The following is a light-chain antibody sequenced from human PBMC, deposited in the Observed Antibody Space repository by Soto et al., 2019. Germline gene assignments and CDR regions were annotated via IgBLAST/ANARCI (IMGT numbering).Light chain of an antibody. Sequence: PGERVTLSCRASQSVSSSYLTWXQQXPGXXPXXLIYGASTRATGIPARFSGSGSGTDFTLTISSLQPEDFAVYYCQQDYKFLAFGGGNKVDI. J-gene: IGKJ4*01. CDR2: GAS. V-gene: IGKV3D-7*01. CDR1: QSVSSSY. CDR3: QQDYKFLA.